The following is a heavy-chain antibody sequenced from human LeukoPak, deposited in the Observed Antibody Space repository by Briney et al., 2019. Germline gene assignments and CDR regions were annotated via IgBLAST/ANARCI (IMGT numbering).Heavy chain of an antibody. V-gene: IGHV3-30*04. D-gene: IGHD4-11*01. CDR3: ARDIMSNYVSAPNY. CDR1: GFTFSSYA. J-gene: IGHJ4*02. Sequence: GGSLRLSCAASGFTFSSYAMHWVRQAPGKGLEWVAVISYDGSNKYYADSVKGRFTISRDNSKNTLYLQMNSLRAEDTAVYCCARDIMSNYVSAPNYWGQGTLVTVSS. CDR2: ISYDGSNK.